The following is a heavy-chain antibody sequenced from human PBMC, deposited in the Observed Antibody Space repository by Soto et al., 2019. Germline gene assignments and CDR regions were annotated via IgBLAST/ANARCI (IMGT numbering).Heavy chain of an antibody. J-gene: IGHJ5*02. CDR3: AQSHNYYDSHGYYLMYWFDP. CDR2: ISSTDDK. D-gene: IGHD3-22*01. CDR1: GFSLSTSGVG. Sequence: SGPTLVNPTQTLTLTCTFSGFSLSTSGVGVCWIRQPPGKALEWQALISSTDDKRYSPSPKSRLTITKDTSKSKVVLTMTNMEPVDTATYYSAQSHNYYDSHGYYLMYWFDPWGKGTLV. V-gene: IGHV2-5*01.